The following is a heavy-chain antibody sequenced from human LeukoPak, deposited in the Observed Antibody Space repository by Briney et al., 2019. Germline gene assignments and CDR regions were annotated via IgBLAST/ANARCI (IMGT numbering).Heavy chain of an antibody. V-gene: IGHV1-2*04. CDR2: INPNSGGT. CDR3: ARGVALPQLLWFGELFPYYFDY. D-gene: IGHD3-10*01. CDR1: GYTFTGYY. Sequence: GASVKVSCKASGYTFTGYYMHWVRQAPGQGLEWMGWINPNSGGTNYAQKFQGWVTMTRDTSISTAYMELSRLRSDDTAVYYCARGVALPQLLWFGELFPYYFDYWGQGTLVTVSS. J-gene: IGHJ4*02.